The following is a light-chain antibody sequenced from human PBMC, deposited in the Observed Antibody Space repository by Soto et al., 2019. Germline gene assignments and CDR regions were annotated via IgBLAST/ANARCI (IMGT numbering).Light chain of an antibody. CDR1: KLGDKY. CDR2: QDS. CDR3: QAWDSSTACVV. J-gene: IGLJ2*01. Sequence: SYELTQPPSVSVSPGQTASITCSGDKLGDKYACWYQQKPGQSPVLVIYQDSKRPSGIPERFSGSNSGNTATLTISGTQAMDEADYYRQAWDSSTACVVFGGGTKVTVL. V-gene: IGLV3-1*01.